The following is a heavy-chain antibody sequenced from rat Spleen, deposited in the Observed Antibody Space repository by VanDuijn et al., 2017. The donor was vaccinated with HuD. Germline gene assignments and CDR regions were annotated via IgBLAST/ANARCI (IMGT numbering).Heavy chain of an antibody. J-gene: IGHJ3*01. CDR1: GFSLTSYN. CDR3: AREGYNNWGAFAY. D-gene: IGHD1-10*01. CDR2: IWHTGGT. Sequence: QAQLRESGPGLVQPSQTLSLTCTVAGFSLTSYNVHWVGQPPGKGLEWMGVIWHTGGTRYNSALKSRLSISKDTSKSQVFLEMNSLQTEDTATYYCAREGYNNWGAFAYWGQGTLVTVSS. V-gene: IGHV2-41*01.